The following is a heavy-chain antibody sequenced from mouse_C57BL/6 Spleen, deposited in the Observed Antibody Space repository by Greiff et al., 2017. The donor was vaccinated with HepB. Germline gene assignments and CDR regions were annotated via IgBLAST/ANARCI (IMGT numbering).Heavy chain of an antibody. CDR2: ISSGGSYT. J-gene: IGHJ2*01. V-gene: IGHV5-6*01. CDR3: ARQDYSNYGYFDY. CDR1: GFTFSSYG. Sequence: EVQGVESGGDLVKPGGSLKLSCAASGFTFSSYGMSWVRQTPDKRLEWVATISSGGSYTYYPDSVKGRFTISRDNAKNTLYLQMSSLKSEDTAMYYCARQDYSNYGYFDYWGQGTTLTVSS. D-gene: IGHD2-5*01.